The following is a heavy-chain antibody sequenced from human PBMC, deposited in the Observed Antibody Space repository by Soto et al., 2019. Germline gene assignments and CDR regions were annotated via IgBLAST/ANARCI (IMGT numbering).Heavy chain of an antibody. CDR3: AKDLCSGRTCSPYYGMDV. V-gene: IGHV3-23*01. Sequence: PGGSLRLSCAASGFTFSSYAMSWVRQAPGKGLEWVSTISSSGGSTYYADSVKGRFTISRDNSKNTLYLQMNSLRAEDTAVYYCAKDLCSGRTCSPYYGMDVWGQGTTVTVPS. CDR2: ISSSGGST. D-gene: IGHD2-15*01. CDR1: GFTFSSYA. J-gene: IGHJ6*02.